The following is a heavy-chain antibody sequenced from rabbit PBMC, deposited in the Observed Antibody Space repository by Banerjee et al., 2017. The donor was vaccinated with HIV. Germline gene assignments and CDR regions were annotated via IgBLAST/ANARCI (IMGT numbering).Heavy chain of an antibody. Sequence: QSLVESGGGLVQPEGSLTLTCKASGFSFSRRYYMCWVRQAPGKGLEWIGCIYAGSSGNTYYASWAKGRFTISETSSTTVTLQMTSLTAADTATYFCARDLAGVIGWNFNLWGPGTLVTVS. CDR2: IYAGSSGNT. J-gene: IGHJ4*01. V-gene: IGHV1S40*01. CDR3: ARDLAGVIGWNFNL. CDR1: GFSFSRRYY. D-gene: IGHD4-1*01.